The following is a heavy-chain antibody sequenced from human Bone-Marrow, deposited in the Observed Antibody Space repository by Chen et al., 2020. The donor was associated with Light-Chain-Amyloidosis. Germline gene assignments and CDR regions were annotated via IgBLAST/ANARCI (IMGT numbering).Heavy chain of an antibody. CDR2: IPYDGNNK. D-gene: IGHD3-10*01. J-gene: IGHJ4*02. Sequence: QVSLVESGGGVVQPGGSLRLSCVASGFTFSNYGMQWVRQAPGKGLEWVAVIPYDGNNKHYADSVQGRFTISRENSENTLYLQMSSLRAEDSAVYYCAKDLNFGSGTFYSGYYFDYWGQGTLVTVSS. CDR3: AKDLNFGSGTFYSGYYFDY. CDR1: GFTFSNYG. V-gene: IGHV3-30*18.